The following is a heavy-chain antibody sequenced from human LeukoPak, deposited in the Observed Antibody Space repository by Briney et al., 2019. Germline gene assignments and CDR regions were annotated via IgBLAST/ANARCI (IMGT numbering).Heavy chain of an antibody. J-gene: IGHJ3*02. CDR1: GFTFDDYA. Sequence: PGGSLRLSCVASGFTFDDYAMQWVRQAPGKGLEWVSGISWNSGSIGYADSVKGRFTISRDNAKNYLYLQMNSLRAEDTALYYCAKASRITMILNPDAFDIWGQGTMVTVSS. CDR3: AKASRITMILNPDAFDI. CDR2: ISWNSGSI. D-gene: IGHD3-22*01. V-gene: IGHV3-9*01.